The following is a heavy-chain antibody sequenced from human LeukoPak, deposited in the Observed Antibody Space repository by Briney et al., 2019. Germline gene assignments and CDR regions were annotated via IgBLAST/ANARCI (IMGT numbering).Heavy chain of an antibody. CDR2: IGNNGGGI. V-gene: IGHV3-23*01. CDR3: AIDPNWGTHS. CDR1: GFTFSTYT. J-gene: IGHJ4*02. Sequence: PGGSLRLSCAASGFTFSTYTMYWVRHPPGKRLEWVSIIGNNGGGIHYADSVRGRFTISRDNSKDALYLQMNSLRVEDTAVYYCAIDPNWGTHSWGQGVLVTVSS. D-gene: IGHD7-27*01.